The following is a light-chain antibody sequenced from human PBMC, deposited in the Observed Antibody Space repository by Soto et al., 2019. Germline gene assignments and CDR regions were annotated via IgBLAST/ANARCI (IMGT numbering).Light chain of an antibody. CDR2: TTS. J-gene: IGKJ3*01. CDR3: QQCGGSPLFS. CDR1: ESVTSSC. Sequence: EIVLTQSPDTLSLSPGERATLSCTASESVTSSCLAWYQRKPGQAPRLLIHTTSTRATDHPDRFSGSGSGTDFTLTISRLEPEDFAVYYCQQCGGSPLFSFGPGTRVDI. V-gene: IGKV3-20*01.